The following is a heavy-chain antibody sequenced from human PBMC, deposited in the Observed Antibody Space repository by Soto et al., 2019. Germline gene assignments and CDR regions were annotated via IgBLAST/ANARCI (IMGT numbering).Heavy chain of an antibody. CDR1: GDSIRHRNYY. V-gene: IGHV4-39*01. Sequence: LQLQESGPGLVKPSETLSLTCAVFGDSIRHRNYYWAWIRQPPGKGLEWIVSRYDDGSTFYNPSLRERVRVSVDTSKNTFAMKMSSVTATDKAVYYCARGIDEGSSGYYLVVWGQGNLVTVSS. CDR2: RYDDGST. J-gene: IGHJ4*02. CDR3: ARGIDEGSSGYYLVV. D-gene: IGHD3-22*01.